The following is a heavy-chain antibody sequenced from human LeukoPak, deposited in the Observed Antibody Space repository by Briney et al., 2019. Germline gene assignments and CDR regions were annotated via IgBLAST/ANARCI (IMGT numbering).Heavy chain of an antibody. CDR2: INPNSGGT. CDR1: GYTFTGYY. V-gene: IGHV1-2*02. J-gene: IGHJ4*02. Sequence: ASVKVSCKASGYTFTGYYMHWVRQAPGQGLEWMGWINPNSGGTNYAQKFQGRVTMTRDTSISTAYMELSRLRSDDTAVYYCARGWDYYDSSGYYSDWGQGTLATVSS. D-gene: IGHD3-22*01. CDR3: ARGWDYYDSSGYYSD.